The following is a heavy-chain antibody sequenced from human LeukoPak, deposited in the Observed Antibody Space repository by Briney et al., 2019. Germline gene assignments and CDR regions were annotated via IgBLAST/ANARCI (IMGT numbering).Heavy chain of an antibody. CDR2: MNPNSGNT. Sequence: ASVKVSCKASGYTFTSYDINWVRQATGQGLEWMGWMNPNSGNTGYAQKFQGRVTMTRNTSISTAYMELSSLRSEDTAVYYCAREALERPYPYYYYYYGMDVWGQGTTVTVSS. CDR3: AREALERPYPYYYYYYGMDV. CDR1: GYTFTSYD. V-gene: IGHV1-8*01. D-gene: IGHD1-1*01. J-gene: IGHJ6*02.